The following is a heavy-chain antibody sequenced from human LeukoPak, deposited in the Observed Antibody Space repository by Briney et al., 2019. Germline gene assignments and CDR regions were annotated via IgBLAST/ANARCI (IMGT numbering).Heavy chain of an antibody. CDR1: GYSISSGYY. V-gene: IGHV4-38-2*02. CDR2: IYHSGST. J-gene: IGHJ2*01. CDR3: ARIWPDL. Sequence: SETLSLTCTVSGYSISSGYYWGWIRQPPGKGLEWIGSIYHSGSTYYNPSLKSRVTISVDTSKKQFSLRLNSVTAADTAVYYCARIWPDLWGRGTLVTVSS. D-gene: IGHD3-10*01.